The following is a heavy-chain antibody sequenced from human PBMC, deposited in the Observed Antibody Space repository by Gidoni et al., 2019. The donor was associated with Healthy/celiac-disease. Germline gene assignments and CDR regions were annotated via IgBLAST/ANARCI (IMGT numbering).Heavy chain of an antibody. CDR3: AKTHDFWSGYYWFDP. Sequence: EVQLLESVGGLVKPGGPLRLSCAASGFTFRSYAMSWVRQAPGKGLEWVSAISGSGGSTYYADSVKGRFTISRDNSKNTLYLQMNSLRAEDTAVYYCAKTHDFWSGYYWFDPWGQGTLVTVSS. J-gene: IGHJ5*02. D-gene: IGHD3-3*01. V-gene: IGHV3-23*01. CDR1: GFTFRSYA. CDR2: ISGSGGST.